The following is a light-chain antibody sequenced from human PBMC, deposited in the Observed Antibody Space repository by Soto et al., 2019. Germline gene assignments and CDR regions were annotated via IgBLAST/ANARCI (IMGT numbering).Light chain of an antibody. V-gene: IGLV2-14*01. CDR3: SSYTTVPSPQWV. CDR2: KVD. J-gene: IGLJ3*02. CDR1: SSDLGGLNY. Sequence: QSVLTQPASVSGSPGQSITIPCSGRSSDLGGLNYASWYQQHPGKVPKLIIYKVDNRPSGISDRFSASKSGNTASLTISGLQAEDEAHYYCSSYTTVPSPQWVFAGGTKVTVL.